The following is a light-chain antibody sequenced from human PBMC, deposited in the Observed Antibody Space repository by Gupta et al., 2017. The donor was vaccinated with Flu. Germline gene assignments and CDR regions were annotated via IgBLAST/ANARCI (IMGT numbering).Light chain of an antibody. Sequence: DIVMTQSPDSLAVSLGERATINCKSSQRVVKNSNNKNYLAWYQQKAGQAPKLLIYWASTRASGVPARFSGSGSGTDFTLTISSLQAEDVAVYYCQQYHSVPQTFGRGTKVEIK. CDR3: QQYHSVPQT. CDR2: WAS. CDR1: QRVVKNSNNKNY. V-gene: IGKV4-1*01. J-gene: IGKJ1*01.